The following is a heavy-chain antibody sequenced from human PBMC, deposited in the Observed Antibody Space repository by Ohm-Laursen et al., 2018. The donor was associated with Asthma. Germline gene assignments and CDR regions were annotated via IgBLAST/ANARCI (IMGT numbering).Heavy chain of an antibody. CDR1: GFTFRSYA. CDR2: GGSYYDGGLK. V-gene: IGHV3-30-3*01. CDR3: ARDVMEWYLPAFGF. Sequence: SLRLSCSASGFTFRSYAMHWVRQAPGKGLEWVAVGGSYYDGGLKYYADSVNGRFTVTRDDSKNTLYLQMNSLRPDDTAVYYCARDVMEWYLPAFGFWGQGTLSPSPQ. J-gene: IGHJ4*02. D-gene: IGHD3-3*01.